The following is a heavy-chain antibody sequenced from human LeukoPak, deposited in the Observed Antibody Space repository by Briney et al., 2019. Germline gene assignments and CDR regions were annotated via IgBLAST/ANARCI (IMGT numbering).Heavy chain of an antibody. J-gene: IGHJ4*02. Sequence: ASVKVSCKASGYTFTGYYMHWVRQAPGQGLEWMGWINPNSGGTNYAQKFQGRVTMTEDTSTDTAYMELSSLRSEDTAVYYCATWIVVPAAHFDYWGQGTLVTVSS. CDR1: GYTFTGYY. CDR3: ATWIVVPAAHFDY. V-gene: IGHV1-2*02. D-gene: IGHD2-2*01. CDR2: INPNSGGT.